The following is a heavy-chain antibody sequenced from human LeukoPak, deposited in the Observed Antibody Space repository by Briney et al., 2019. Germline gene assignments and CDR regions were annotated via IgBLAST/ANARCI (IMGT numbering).Heavy chain of an antibody. Sequence: GGSLRLSCAASGFTVSSNYMSWVRQAPGMGLEWVSVIYSGGSTYYADSVKGRFTISRDNSKNTLYLQMNSLRAEDTAVYYCARESLGFYYYMDVWGKGTTVTVSS. J-gene: IGHJ6*03. CDR1: GFTVSSNY. CDR2: IYSGGST. CDR3: ARESLGFYYYMDV. V-gene: IGHV3-66*02.